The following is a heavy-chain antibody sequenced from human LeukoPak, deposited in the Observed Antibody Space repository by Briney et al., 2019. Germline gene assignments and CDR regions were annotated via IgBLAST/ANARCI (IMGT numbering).Heavy chain of an antibody. J-gene: IGHJ6*02. CDR2: ISAYNGNT. Sequence: ASVKVSCKASGYTFTSYGISWVRQAPGQGLEWMGWISAYNGNTNYAQKLQGRVTMTTDTSTSTVYMELSSLRSEDTAVYYCARDRVAVAVIKGPYYYGMDVWGQGTTVTVSS. CDR1: GYTFTSYG. V-gene: IGHV1-18*01. CDR3: ARDRVAVAVIKGPYYYGMDV. D-gene: IGHD6-19*01.